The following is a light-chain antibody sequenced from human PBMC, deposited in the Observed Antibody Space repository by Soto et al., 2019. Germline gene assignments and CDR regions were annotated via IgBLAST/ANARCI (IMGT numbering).Light chain of an antibody. CDR3: CSYAGPYTGYV. Sequence: QSALTQPRSVSGSPGQSVTISCTGTSSDVGGSNSVSWYQQHPSKAPKLMVYDVSKRPSGVPDRFSGSKSGNTASLTISGLQAEDEADYYCCSYAGPYTGYVFGTGTKLTVL. V-gene: IGLV2-11*01. CDR1: SSDVGGSNS. J-gene: IGLJ1*01. CDR2: DVS.